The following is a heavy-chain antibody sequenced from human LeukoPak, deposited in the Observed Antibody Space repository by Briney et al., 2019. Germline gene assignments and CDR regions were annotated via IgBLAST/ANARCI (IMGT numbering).Heavy chain of an antibody. CDR1: GFTVSSNY. CDR2: FYRGIST. Sequence: GGSLRLSCAASGFTVSSNYMSWVRQAPGKGLEWVSSFYRGISTSYADSVKGRFTTSRYHSKNTVYLQMDSMRPEDTAVYYCARYYDSSGYTQGAFDIWGQGTMVTVS. J-gene: IGHJ3*02. V-gene: IGHV3-66*02. D-gene: IGHD3-22*01. CDR3: ARYYDSSGYTQGAFDI.